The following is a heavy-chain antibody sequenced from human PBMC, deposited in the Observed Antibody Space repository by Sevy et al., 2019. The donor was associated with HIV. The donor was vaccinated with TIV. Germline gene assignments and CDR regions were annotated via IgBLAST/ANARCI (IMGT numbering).Heavy chain of an antibody. CDR1: GGSITSLY. J-gene: IGHJ4*02. CDR3: SGENAWGRGYS. V-gene: IGHV4-59*08. D-gene: IGHD1-26*01. Sequence: SETLSLTCNVSGGSITSLYWNWIRQPPGKGLEWIANIYYNGHINYNPSLKSRVTLSLDTSKNQFSLRLSSVTAADTAMYYCSGENAWGRGYSWGQGTLVTVPS. CDR2: IYYNGHI.